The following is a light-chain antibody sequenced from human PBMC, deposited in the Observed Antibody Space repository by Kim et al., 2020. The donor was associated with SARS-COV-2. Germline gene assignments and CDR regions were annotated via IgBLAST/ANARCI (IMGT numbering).Light chain of an antibody. CDR1: SLRFYY. CDR3: DSRDSDNHRGI. CDR2: DKN. J-gene: IGLJ2*01. V-gene: IGLV3-19*01. Sequence: SSELTQDPAVSVALGQTVRITCQGDSLRFYYASWYQQKPGQAPMLIVYDKNNRPSGIPDRFSGSSSGNTASLTITGAQAEDEAVYYCDSRDSDNHRGIFGGRTKQNVL.